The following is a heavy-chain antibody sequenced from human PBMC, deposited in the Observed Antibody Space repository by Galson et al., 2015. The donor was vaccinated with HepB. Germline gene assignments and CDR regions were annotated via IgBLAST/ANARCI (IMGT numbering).Heavy chain of an antibody. V-gene: IGHV3-48*02. CDR3: TGGLGSSSWLSDY. CDR2: IDGSGGTT. J-gene: IGHJ4*02. CDR1: GFDFSSWS. Sequence: LRLSCAASGFDFSSWSMNWVRQAPGKGPRWVSYIDGSGGTTDYADSVKGRFTISRDNAKNSVYLQMNSLTDEDTAVYHCTGGLGSSSWLSDYWGQGTLVTVSS. D-gene: IGHD6-13*01.